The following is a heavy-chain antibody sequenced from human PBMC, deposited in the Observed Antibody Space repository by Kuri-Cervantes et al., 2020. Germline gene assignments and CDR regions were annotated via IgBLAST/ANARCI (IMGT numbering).Heavy chain of an antibody. Sequence: GGSLRLYSVSSGVTIDDYGMSWVRQAPGKGLECVSGINWNGGSTGYADSVKGRFTISRDNAKNSLYLQMNSLRAEDTAVYYCARDATPGWGDDSSLCAFNICCQGTMVTVSS. CDR2: INWNGGST. CDR1: GVTIDDYG. D-gene: IGHD3-22*01. CDR3: ARDATPGWGDDSSLCAFNI. V-gene: IGHV3-20*03. J-gene: IGHJ3*02.